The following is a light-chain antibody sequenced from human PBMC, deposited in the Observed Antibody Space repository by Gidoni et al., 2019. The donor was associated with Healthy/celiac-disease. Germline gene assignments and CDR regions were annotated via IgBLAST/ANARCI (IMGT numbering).Light chain of an antibody. CDR3: SAWDSSLSSVV. Sequence: QAGLTQPPSVSKGLRQTATRTCTGNSNNVGNQGAAWLQQHQGHPPKLLSYRNNNRPSGISERLSASRSGTTASLTITGLQPEDEADYYCSAWDSSLSSVVFGGGTKLTVL. CDR2: RNN. V-gene: IGLV10-54*01. J-gene: IGLJ2*01. CDR1: SNNVGNQG.